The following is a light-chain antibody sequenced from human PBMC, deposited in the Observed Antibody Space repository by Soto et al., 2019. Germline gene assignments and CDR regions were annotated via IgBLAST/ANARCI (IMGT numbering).Light chain of an antibody. CDR2: EVS. V-gene: IGLV2-14*01. CDR3: SSYTRSNTV. J-gene: IGLJ3*02. Sequence: QSALTQPASVSGSPGQSITISCTGTSSDVGGYNYVSWYQQNPGKAPKLIIYEVSRRPSGVSSRFSGSKSGNTASLTISGLQAEDEADYYSSSYTRSNTVFGGGTKVTVL. CDR1: SSDVGGYNY.